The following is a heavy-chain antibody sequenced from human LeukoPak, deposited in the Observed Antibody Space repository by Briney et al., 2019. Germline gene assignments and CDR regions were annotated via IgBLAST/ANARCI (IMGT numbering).Heavy chain of an antibody. CDR1: GGSISSYY. J-gene: IGHJ4*02. D-gene: IGHD6-13*01. Sequence: SETLSLTCTVSGGSISSYYWSWIRQPPGKGLEWIGYIYYSGSTNYNPSLKSRVTISVDTSKNQFSLKLSSVTAADTAVYYCARHSWYSSSWYYFDYWGQGTLVTVCS. CDR2: IYYSGST. V-gene: IGHV4-59*08. CDR3: ARHSWYSSSWYYFDY.